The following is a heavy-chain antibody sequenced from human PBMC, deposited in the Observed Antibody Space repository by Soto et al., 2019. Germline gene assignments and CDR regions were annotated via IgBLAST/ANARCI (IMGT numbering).Heavy chain of an antibody. V-gene: IGHV5-51*01. CDR3: ARRHVDTAMAPYYYYYYGMDV. D-gene: IGHD5-18*01. J-gene: IGHJ6*02. Sequence: GESLKSSCKGSGYSFTSYWIGWVRQMPGKGLEWMGIIYPGDSDTRYSPSFQGQVTISADKSISTAYLQWSSLKASDTAMYYCARRHVDTAMAPYYYYYYGMDVWGQGTTVTVSS. CDR2: IYPGDSDT. CDR1: GYSFTSYW.